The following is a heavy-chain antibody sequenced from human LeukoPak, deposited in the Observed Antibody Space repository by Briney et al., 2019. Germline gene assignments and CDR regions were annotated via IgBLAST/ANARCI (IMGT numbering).Heavy chain of an antibody. D-gene: IGHD1-26*01. J-gene: IGHJ4*02. CDR2: ISGSGSNT. CDR3: AKGREAYSGSYTPFDY. V-gene: IGHV3-23*01. CDR1: GFTLSNYA. Sequence: GGSLRLSCAASGFTLSNYAMNWVRQAPGKGLECVSTISGSGSNTYYADSVKGRFTISRDSSKNTLYLQMNSLRAEDTAVYYCAKGREAYSGSYTPFDYWGQGTLVTVSS.